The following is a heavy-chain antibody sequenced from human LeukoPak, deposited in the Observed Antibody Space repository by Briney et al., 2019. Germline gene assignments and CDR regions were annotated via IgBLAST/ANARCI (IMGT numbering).Heavy chain of an antibody. CDR1: GFTLTKYA. Sequence: GRTLRLSRAVSGFTLTKYAMSWARHAAAKGREWGSAIGGSGTKTSYAESVKGRFTISRDNSNNILFLQMDSLRAEDTAMYYCAKTNHYDTTDDKPCTTLFDYWGQGALVSVSS. D-gene: IGHD3-22*01. J-gene: IGHJ4*02. V-gene: IGHV3-23*01. CDR2: IGGSGTKT. CDR3: AKTNHYDTTDDKPCTTLFDY.